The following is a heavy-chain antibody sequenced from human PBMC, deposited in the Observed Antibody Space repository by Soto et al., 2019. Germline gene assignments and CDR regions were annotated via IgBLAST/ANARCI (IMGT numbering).Heavy chain of an antibody. V-gene: IGHV1-18*01. Sequence: QVQLVQSGGEVKKPGASVKVSCKASGYTFTIYGINWVRQAPGQGLEWMGWISPDNGNTNYAQKLKGRVTMTTETSTSTAFMERRILRSDDTAVYYFARALGYSGYAGMDVWGQGTTVTVSS. CDR2: ISPDNGNT. D-gene: IGHD5-12*01. J-gene: IGHJ6*02. CDR1: GYTFTIYG. CDR3: ARALGYSGYAGMDV.